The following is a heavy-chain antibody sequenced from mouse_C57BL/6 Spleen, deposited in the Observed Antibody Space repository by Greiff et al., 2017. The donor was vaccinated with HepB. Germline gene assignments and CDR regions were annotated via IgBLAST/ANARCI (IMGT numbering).Heavy chain of an antibody. CDR3: ARSGYGFRAMDY. D-gene: IGHD2-2*01. CDR1: GYTFTSYW. V-gene: IGHV1-52*01. Sequence: QVQLQQPGAELVRPGSSVKLSCKASGYTFTSYWMHCVKQRPIQGLEWIGNIDPSDSETHYNQKFKDKATLTVDKSSSTAYMQLSSLTSEDSAVYYCARSGYGFRAMDYWGQGTSVTVSS. J-gene: IGHJ4*01. CDR2: IDPSDSET.